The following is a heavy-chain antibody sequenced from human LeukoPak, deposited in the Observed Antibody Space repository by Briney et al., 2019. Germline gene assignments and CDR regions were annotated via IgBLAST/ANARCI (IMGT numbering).Heavy chain of an antibody. CDR3: ARDGSSGWYWVDY. D-gene: IGHD6-19*01. CDR2: IWYDGSNK. J-gene: IGHJ4*02. CDR1: GFTFSFYA. Sequence: GGSLRLSCAASGFTFSFYAMSWVRQAPGKGLEWVAVIWYDGSNKYYANSVKGRFTISRDNSKNTLYLQMNSLRAEDTAVYYCARDGSSGWYWVDYWGQGTLVTVSS. V-gene: IGHV3-33*08.